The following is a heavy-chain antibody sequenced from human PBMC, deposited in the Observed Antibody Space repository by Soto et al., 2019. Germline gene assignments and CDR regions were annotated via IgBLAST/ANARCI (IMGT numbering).Heavy chain of an antibody. Sequence: LRLSCAASGFTFSSYAMSWVRQAPGNGLEWVSAISGSGGSTYYADSVKGRFTISRGNSKNTLYLQMNSLRAEDTAVYYCAKEVVPAATGYYYGMDVWGQGTTVTVSS. D-gene: IGHD2-2*01. CDR2: ISGSGGST. J-gene: IGHJ6*02. CDR3: AKEVVPAATGYYYGMDV. CDR1: GFTFSSYA. V-gene: IGHV3-23*01.